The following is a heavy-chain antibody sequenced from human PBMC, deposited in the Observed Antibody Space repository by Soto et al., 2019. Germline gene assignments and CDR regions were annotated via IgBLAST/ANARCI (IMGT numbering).Heavy chain of an antibody. CDR1: GGTFSSYA. V-gene: IGHV1-69*01. Sequence: QVQLVQSGAEVKKPGSSVKVSCKASGGTFSSYAISWVRQAPGQGLEWMGGIIPIFGTANYAQKFQGRVTITADESTSTAYMDLSSLRSEDTAVYYCARDCSSTSCMVGVYYGMDVWGQGTTVTVSS. CDR3: ARDCSSTSCMVGVYYGMDV. CDR2: IIPIFGTA. J-gene: IGHJ6*02. D-gene: IGHD2-2*01.